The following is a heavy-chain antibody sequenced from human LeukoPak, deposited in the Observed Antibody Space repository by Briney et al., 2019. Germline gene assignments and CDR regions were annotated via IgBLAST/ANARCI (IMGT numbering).Heavy chain of an antibody. V-gene: IGHV3-74*01. D-gene: IGHD5-18*01. CDR2: INSDGSSK. J-gene: IGHJ6*02. Sequence: GGSLRLSCAASGFTFSSYWMHWVRQAPGKGLVWVSRINSDGSSKSYADSVKGRFTISRDNAKNTLYLQMNSLRAEDTAVYYCALGLPPSVHVDTAMVRNGMDVWGQGTTVTVSS. CDR1: GFTFSSYW. CDR3: ALGLPPSVHVDTAMVRNGMDV.